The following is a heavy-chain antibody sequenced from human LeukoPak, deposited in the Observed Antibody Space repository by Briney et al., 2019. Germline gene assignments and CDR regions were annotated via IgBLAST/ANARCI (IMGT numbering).Heavy chain of an antibody. Sequence: SVKVSCKASGGTFSGYAISWVRQAPGQGLEWMGGIIPIFGTANYAQKFQGRVTITADESTSTAYMELSSLRSEDTAVYYCARNLVVVPAARGYYYYYYMDVWGKGTTVTVSS. D-gene: IGHD2-2*01. V-gene: IGHV1-69*01. CDR3: ARNLVVVPAARGYYYYYYMDV. J-gene: IGHJ6*03. CDR1: GGTFSGYA. CDR2: IIPIFGTA.